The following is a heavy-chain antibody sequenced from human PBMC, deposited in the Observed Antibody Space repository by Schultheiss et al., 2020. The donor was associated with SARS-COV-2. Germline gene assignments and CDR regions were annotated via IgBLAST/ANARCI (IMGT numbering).Heavy chain of an antibody. V-gene: IGHV4-59*08. J-gene: IGHJ5*02. CDR2: IYYSGST. CDR1: GGSISSYY. D-gene: IGHD3-22*01. CDR3: ARQSYYYDSSGYPNWFDP. Sequence: SETLSLTCTVSGGSISSYYWSWIRQPPGKGLEWIGYIYYSGSTNYNPSLKSRVTMSVDTSKNQFSLKLSSVTAADTAVYYCARQSYYYDSSGYPNWFDPWGQGTLVTVSS.